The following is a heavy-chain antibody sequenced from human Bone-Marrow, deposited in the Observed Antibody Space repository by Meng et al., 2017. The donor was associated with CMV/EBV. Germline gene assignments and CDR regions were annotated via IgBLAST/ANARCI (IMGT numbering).Heavy chain of an antibody. J-gene: IGHJ4*02. CDR1: GYTFTSYY. CDR3: LYGGNSGGFDY. V-gene: IGHV1-8*02. CDR2: MNPNSGNT. D-gene: IGHD4-23*01. Sequence: ASVKVSCKASGYTFTSYYMHWVRQATGQGLEWMGWMNPNSGNTGYAQKFQGRVTMTRNTSISTAYMELNSLRAEDTAVYYCLYGGNSGGFDYWGQGTLVTVSS.